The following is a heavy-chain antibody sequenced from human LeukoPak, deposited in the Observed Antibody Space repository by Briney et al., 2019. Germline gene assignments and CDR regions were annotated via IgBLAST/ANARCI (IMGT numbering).Heavy chain of an antibody. CDR2: IYHSGST. CDR1: GGSISSGGYS. Sequence: PSETLSLTCAVSGGSISSGGYSWSWIRQPPGKGLEWIGYIYHSGSTYYNPSLKSRVTISVDRSKNQFSLKLSSVTAADTAVYYCARLGGYGVWGQGTTVTVSS. CDR3: ARLGGYGV. J-gene: IGHJ6*02. V-gene: IGHV4-30-2*01. D-gene: IGHD3-22*01.